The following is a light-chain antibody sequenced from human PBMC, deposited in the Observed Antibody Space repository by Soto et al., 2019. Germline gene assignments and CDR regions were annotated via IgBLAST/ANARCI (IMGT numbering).Light chain of an antibody. CDR1: SSNIGAGYD. V-gene: IGLV1-40*01. Sequence: QLVLTQPLSVAGAPGQRVTLSCTGSSSNIGAGYDVHWYQQLPGTAPKLLIYGNNNRPSRVPDRFSGSKSGTSASLAITGLQAEDEADYYCLSYDSSLSGSRVFGGGTKRTVL. CDR2: GNN. CDR3: LSYDSSLSGSRV. J-gene: IGLJ2*01.